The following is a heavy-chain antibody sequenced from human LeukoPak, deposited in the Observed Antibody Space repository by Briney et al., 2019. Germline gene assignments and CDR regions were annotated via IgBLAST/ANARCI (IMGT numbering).Heavy chain of an antibody. J-gene: IGHJ4*02. Sequence: SETLSLTCTVSGGSISSYYWSWIRQPAGKGLEWIGRVYSTGSTNYNPSLKSRVTMSVDESKNQLSLKLTSATAADTAVYYCATDQEFYFDYWGQGTLVTVSS. CDR3: ATDQEFYFDY. V-gene: IGHV4-4*07. CDR2: VYSTGST. CDR1: GGSISSYY.